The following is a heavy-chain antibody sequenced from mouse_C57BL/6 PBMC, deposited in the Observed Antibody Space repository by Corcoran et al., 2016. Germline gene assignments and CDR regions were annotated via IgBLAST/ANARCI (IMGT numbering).Heavy chain of an antibody. CDR3: AREISYAMDY. CDR1: GYSITSGYY. V-gene: IGHV3-6*01. CDR2: ISYDGSN. Sequence: DVQLQESGPGLVKPSQSLSLTCSVTGYSITSGYYWNWIRQFPGNKLEWMGYISYDGSNNYNPSLKNRISITRDTSKNQFFLKLNSVTTEDTATYYCAREISYAMDYWGQRTSVTVSS. J-gene: IGHJ4*01.